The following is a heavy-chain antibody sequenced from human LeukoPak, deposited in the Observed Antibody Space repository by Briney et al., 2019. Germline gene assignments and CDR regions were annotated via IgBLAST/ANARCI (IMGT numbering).Heavy chain of an antibody. CDR2: ISAYNGNT. Sequence: ASVKVSCKASGYTFTSYGISWVRQAPGQGLEWMGWISAYNGNTNYAQKLQGRVTMTTDTSTSTAYMELRSLRSDDTAVYYCAREETGSSGYYSTYFDYWGQGTLVTVSS. J-gene: IGHJ4*02. D-gene: IGHD3-22*01. V-gene: IGHV1-18*01. CDR1: GYTFTSYG. CDR3: AREETGSSGYYSTYFDY.